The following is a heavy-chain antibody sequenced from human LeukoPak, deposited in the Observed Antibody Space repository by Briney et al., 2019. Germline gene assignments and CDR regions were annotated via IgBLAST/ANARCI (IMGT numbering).Heavy chain of an antibody. V-gene: IGHV3-53*01. CDR3: AKDLQGRIPAAMLDY. CDR1: GFTVSSNY. D-gene: IGHD2-2*01. Sequence: GGSLRLSCAASGFTVSSNYMSWVRQAPGKGLEWVSVTYNGDTTYYADSVKGRFTISGDNSKNTLFLQMNSLRAEDTAVYYCAKDLQGRIPAAMLDYWGQGTLVTVSS. J-gene: IGHJ4*02. CDR2: TYNGDTT.